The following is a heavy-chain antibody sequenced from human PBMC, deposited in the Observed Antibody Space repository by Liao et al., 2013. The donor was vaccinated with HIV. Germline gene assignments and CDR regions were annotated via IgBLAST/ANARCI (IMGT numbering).Heavy chain of an antibody. CDR2: IHKNGHI. CDR3: ARLTDLGARTAVAGSPTYHAFDI. Sequence: QVQLQESGPGLVKPSETLSLTCTVSSGSISDYYWSWIRQSPGKTLEFISYIHKNGHINYNPSLGSRVTTSVDTSKNQFSLNLRSVIDADTAVYYCARLTDLGARTAVAGSPTYHAFDIWGQGTMVTVSS. CDR1: SGSISDYY. D-gene: IGHD6-19*01. V-gene: IGHV4-59*01. J-gene: IGHJ3*02.